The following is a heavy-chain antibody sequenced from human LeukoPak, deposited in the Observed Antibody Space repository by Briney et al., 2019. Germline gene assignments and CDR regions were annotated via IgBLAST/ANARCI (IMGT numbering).Heavy chain of an antibody. V-gene: IGHV3-23*01. D-gene: IGHD3-3*01. J-gene: IGHJ4*02. CDR2: ISRRGGST. Sequence: GPSLTVSCAASRFCFRSFAMRWVRPATGKSLDWVSSISRRGGSTNYADSVEGRSTIYRDNSKNTLYLQRNSLRTEDTAIYNCAKMAHPDSWSGYLYSDYWGQGTLVTVSS. CDR1: RFCFRSFA. CDR3: AKMAHPDSWSGYLYSDY.